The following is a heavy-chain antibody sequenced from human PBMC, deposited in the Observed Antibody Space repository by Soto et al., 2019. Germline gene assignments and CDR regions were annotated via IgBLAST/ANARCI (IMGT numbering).Heavy chain of an antibody. V-gene: IGHV3-74*01. CDR2: INSDGSNI. Sequence: RLGGSLRLSCVASGFTFTHYRIHWVRQAPGKGLEWVARINSDGSNINYADSVKGRFTISRDNSKNTVFLQMHSLTDDDSALYFCARAGDWNYVQDFWGQGTLVTVSS. CDR3: ARAGDWNYVQDF. CDR1: GFTFTHYR. D-gene: IGHD1-7*01. J-gene: IGHJ4*02.